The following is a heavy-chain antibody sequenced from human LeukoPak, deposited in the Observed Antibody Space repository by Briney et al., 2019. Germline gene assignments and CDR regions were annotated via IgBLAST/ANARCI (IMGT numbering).Heavy chain of an antibody. Sequence: GGSLRLSCAASGFTFSDYWMSWVRQAPGKGLEWVANINQDGSETYYADSVKGRFTISRDNSKNTLYLQMNSLRAEDTAVYYCAKDKARSSQAFFDYWGQGTLVTVSS. D-gene: IGHD6-6*01. CDR2: INQDGSET. J-gene: IGHJ4*02. V-gene: IGHV3-7*03. CDR3: AKDKARSSQAFFDY. CDR1: GFTFSDYW.